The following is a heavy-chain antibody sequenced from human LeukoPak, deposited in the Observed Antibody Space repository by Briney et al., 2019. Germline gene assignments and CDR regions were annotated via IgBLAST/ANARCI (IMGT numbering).Heavy chain of an antibody. Sequence: ASVKVSCKASGYTFTGYYMHWVRQAPGQGLEWMGWINPNSGGTNYAQKFQGRVTMTRDTSISTAYMELSRLRSDDTAVYYCARGIAAAGTDADYWGQGTLVTVSS. D-gene: IGHD6-13*01. CDR1: GYTFTGYY. CDR3: ARGIAAAGTDADY. V-gene: IGHV1-2*02. J-gene: IGHJ4*02. CDR2: INPNSGGT.